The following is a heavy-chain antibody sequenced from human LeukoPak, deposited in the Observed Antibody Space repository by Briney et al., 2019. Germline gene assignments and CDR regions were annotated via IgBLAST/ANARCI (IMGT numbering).Heavy chain of an antibody. D-gene: IGHD2-21*01. V-gene: IGHV4-59*11. CDR2: IYYSGST. Sequence: SETLSLTCTVSGGSISSHYWSWIRQPPGKGLEWIGYIYYSGSTNYNPSLKSRVTISVDTSKNQFSLKLSSVTAADTAVYYCARVGSDYSFDYWGQGTLVTVSS. CDR3: ARVGSDYSFDY. CDR1: GGSISSHY. J-gene: IGHJ4*02.